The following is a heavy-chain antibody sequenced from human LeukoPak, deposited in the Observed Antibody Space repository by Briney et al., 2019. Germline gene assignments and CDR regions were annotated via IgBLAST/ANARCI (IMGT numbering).Heavy chain of an antibody. CDR3: ARRPYSDTSGRLSDV. J-gene: IGHJ6*02. CDR2: IGSSGSPI. D-gene: IGHD3-22*01. Sequence: GGSLRLSCAASGFAFSSYNMNWVRQAPGKGLEWISYIGSSGSPIHYADSVGGRFTISRDNAKSSLYLQMNSLRDEDTAVYFCARRPYSDTSGRLSDVWGQGTTVTVSS. V-gene: IGHV3-48*02. CDR1: GFAFSSYN.